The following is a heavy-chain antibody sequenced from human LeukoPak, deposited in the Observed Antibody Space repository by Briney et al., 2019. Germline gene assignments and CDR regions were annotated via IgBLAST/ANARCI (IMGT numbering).Heavy chain of an antibody. CDR3: ARDSGDSSGYFSVVNDAFDI. J-gene: IGHJ3*02. CDR2: ISSSSSYI. D-gene: IGHD3-22*01. Sequence: GGSLRLSCAASGFTFSSYSMNWVRQAPGKGLEWVSSISSSSSYIYYADSVKGRFTISRDNAKNSLYLQMNSLRAEDTAVYYCARDSGDSSGYFSVVNDAFDIWGQGTMVTVSS. CDR1: GFTFSSYS. V-gene: IGHV3-21*04.